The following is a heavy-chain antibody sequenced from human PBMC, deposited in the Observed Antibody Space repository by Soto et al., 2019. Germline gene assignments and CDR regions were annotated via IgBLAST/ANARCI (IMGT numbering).Heavy chain of an antibody. CDR2: INADYGNT. V-gene: IGHV1-18*01. Sequence: ASVKVSCKASGYTFTSYAMHWVRQAPGQGLEWMGRINADYGNTQYAQKFRGRVTMTTDTSTTTVYMELTNLRSDDTAVYYCARCIQGDYYYGMDVWGQGTTVTVS. J-gene: IGHJ6*02. D-gene: IGHD5-18*01. CDR3: ARCIQGDYYYGMDV. CDR1: GYTFTSYA.